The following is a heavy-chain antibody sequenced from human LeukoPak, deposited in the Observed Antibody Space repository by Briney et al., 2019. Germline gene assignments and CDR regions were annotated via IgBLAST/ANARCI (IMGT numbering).Heavy chain of an antibody. Sequence: SETLSLTCTVSGGSISSYYWSWIRQPPGKGLEWIGYIYYSGSTNYNPSLKSRVTISADTSKNQFSLKLTSVTAADTAVYYCARALPYYYGSGSYYPFDYWGQGTLVTVSS. CDR3: ARALPYYYGSGSYYPFDY. J-gene: IGHJ4*02. D-gene: IGHD3-10*01. CDR1: GGSISSYY. CDR2: IYYSGST. V-gene: IGHV4-59*01.